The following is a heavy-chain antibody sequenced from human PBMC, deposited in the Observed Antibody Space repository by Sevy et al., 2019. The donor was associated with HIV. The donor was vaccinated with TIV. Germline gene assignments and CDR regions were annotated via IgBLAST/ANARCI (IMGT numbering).Heavy chain of an antibody. CDR1: GFIFSSYE. CDR3: ARVGGGGYYDPWSGYLEFDP. V-gene: IGHV3-23*01. D-gene: IGHD3-3*01. CDR2: VSASGGST. J-gene: IGHJ5*02. Sequence: GGSLRLSCAASGFIFSSYEMSWVRQAPGKGLQWVATVSASGGSTYYADSVRGRFSITRDNSKNTLYVKMNSLRAEDTAVYYCARVGGGGYYDPWSGYLEFDPWGQGTLVTVSS.